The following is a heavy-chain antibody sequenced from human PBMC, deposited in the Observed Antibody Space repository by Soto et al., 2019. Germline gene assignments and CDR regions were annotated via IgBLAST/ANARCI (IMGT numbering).Heavy chain of an antibody. D-gene: IGHD6-13*01. Sequence: SETLPLSSTASGGAISSDYWNWIRQPPGKGLEWIGYIYYSGSTNYNPSLKSRVTISVDTSKNQFSLKLSSVTAADTAVYYCARGIPAAATNWFDPWGQGTLVTVS. V-gene: IGHV4-59*01. CDR1: GGAISSDY. CDR3: ARGIPAAATNWFDP. J-gene: IGHJ5*02. CDR2: IYYSGST.